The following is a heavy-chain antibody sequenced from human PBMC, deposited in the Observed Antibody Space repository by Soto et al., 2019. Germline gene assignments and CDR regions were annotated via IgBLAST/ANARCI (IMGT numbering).Heavy chain of an antibody. D-gene: IGHD4-4*01. Sequence: EVQLVDSGGGLVQPGRSLRLSCAASGFSFDEYALHWVRQTPGKGLEWVAGIGWNSDSLDYADSVKGRFTISRDNAKNSLYLEMKSLRAEDTALYYCAKDLALFSNVEDTPAFDYWGQGTLVIVSS. CDR2: IGWNSDSL. CDR1: GFSFDEYA. CDR3: AKDLALFSNVEDTPAFDY. J-gene: IGHJ4*02. V-gene: IGHV3-9*01.